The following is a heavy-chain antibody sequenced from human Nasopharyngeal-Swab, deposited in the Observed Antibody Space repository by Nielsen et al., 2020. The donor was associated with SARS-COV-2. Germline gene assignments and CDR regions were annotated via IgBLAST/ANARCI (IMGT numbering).Heavy chain of an antibody. Sequence: GSRRLSCTVSGGSISSYYWSWMRQPEGKGLGWIGYIYYSGSTNYNPSLKSRVTISVDTSKNQFSLKLSSATAADTAVYYCARILTIVGVVGSYYFDYWGQGTLVTVSS. CDR1: GGSISSYY. CDR2: IYYSGST. D-gene: IGHD3-3*01. J-gene: IGHJ4*02. CDR3: ARILTIVGVVGSYYFDY. V-gene: IGHV4-59*01.